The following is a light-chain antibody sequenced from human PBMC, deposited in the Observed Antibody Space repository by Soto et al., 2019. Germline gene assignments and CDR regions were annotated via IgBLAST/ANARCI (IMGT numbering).Light chain of an antibody. V-gene: IGKV1-33*01. Sequence: DIHMSQSPSSLFASVGDRVTITCQASQDITHFLNWYQQKPGKAPTLLIYHASNLQTGVPSRFSGSGSGTDFSLTSSTFQPEDVATYYCLQCDSLPDTFGQGTKLEI. CDR3: LQCDSLPDT. J-gene: IGKJ2*01. CDR1: QDITHF. CDR2: HAS.